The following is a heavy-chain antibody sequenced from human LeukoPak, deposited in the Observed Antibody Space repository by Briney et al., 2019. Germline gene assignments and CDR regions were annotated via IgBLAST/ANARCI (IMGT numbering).Heavy chain of an antibody. J-gene: IGHJ4*02. CDR2: IYSGGST. CDR3: ARDPCYSSGFDY. D-gene: IGHD3-10*01. V-gene: IGHV3-66*01. Sequence: GGSLRLSCAASGFXASSNYMSWGRHALGGGLEWVSVIYSGGSTYYADSVKGRFTISRSNSRNMRSLQLNSLSVEDTAVYYCARDPCYSSGFDYWGQGTLVTVSS. CDR1: GFXASSNY.